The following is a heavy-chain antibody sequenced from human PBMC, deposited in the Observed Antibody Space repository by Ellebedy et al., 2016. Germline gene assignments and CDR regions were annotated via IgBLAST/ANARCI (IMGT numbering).Heavy chain of an antibody. CDR3: AKGSENDY. D-gene: IGHD3-10*01. J-gene: IGHJ4*02. V-gene: IGHV3-21*04. Sequence: GESLKISCGASGFTFSIAGMTWVRQAPGKGLEWVATIDFSGTGTYYADSVKGRFIISRDNTKNLVFLQMNSLGVEDTAVYYCAKGSENDYWGQGTLVTVSS. CDR1: GFTFSIAG. CDR2: IDFSGTGT.